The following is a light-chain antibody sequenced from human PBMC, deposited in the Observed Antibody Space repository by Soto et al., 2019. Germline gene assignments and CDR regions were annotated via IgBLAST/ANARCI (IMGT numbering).Light chain of an antibody. CDR3: QHYGNSPT. J-gene: IGKJ1*01. CDR2: GAS. CDR1: QSVGSNS. V-gene: IGKV3-20*01. Sequence: EIVLTQSPGTLSSSLGERSTLSCRASQSVGSNSLAWYQQKPGQAPRLLIYGASNRVTGIPARFSGSRSGTDFTLTISRLEPEDSAVYYCQHYGNSPTFGQGTKVDIK.